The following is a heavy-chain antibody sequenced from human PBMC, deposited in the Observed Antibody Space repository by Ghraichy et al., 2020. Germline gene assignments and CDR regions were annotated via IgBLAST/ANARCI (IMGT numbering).Heavy chain of an antibody. CDR3: ARDISKLLGYGMDV. Sequence: GGSLRLSCAASGFTFSSYEMNWVRQAPGKGLGWVSYISSSGSTIYYADSVKGRFTISRDNAKNSLYLQMNSMRAEDTAVYYCARDISKLLGYGMDVWGQGTTVTVSS. CDR1: GFTFSSYE. V-gene: IGHV3-48*03. J-gene: IGHJ6*02. CDR2: ISSSGSTI. D-gene: IGHD2-21*01.